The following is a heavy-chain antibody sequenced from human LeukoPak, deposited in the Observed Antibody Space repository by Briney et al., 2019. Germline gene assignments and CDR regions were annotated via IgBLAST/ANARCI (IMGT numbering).Heavy chain of an antibody. CDR2: INHSGST. J-gene: IGHJ4*02. CDR3: ARGTWNCSGGSCYSSFDY. CDR1: GGSISSYY. D-gene: IGHD2-15*01. V-gene: IGHV4-34*01. Sequence: HSETLSLTCTVSGGSISSYYWSWIRQPPGKGLEWIGEINHSGSTNYNPSLKSRVTISVDTSKNQFSLKLSSVTAADTAVYYCARGTWNCSGGSCYSSFDYWGQGTLVTVSS.